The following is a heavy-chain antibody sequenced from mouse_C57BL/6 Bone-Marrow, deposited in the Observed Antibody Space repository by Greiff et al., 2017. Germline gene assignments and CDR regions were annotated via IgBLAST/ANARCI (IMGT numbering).Heavy chain of an antibody. D-gene: IGHD2-4*01. CDR2: IWSGGST. CDR1: GFSLTSYG. CDR3: AKRDDYDGYAMDY. J-gene: IGHJ4*01. Sequence: QVQLKQSGPGLVQPSQCLSITCTVSGFSLTSYGVHWVRQPPGKGLEWLGVIWSGGSTAYNAAFISRLSISTDNSKSQVFFKMNSLQADDTAIYYCAKRDDYDGYAMDYWGQGTSVTVSS. V-gene: IGHV2-4*01.